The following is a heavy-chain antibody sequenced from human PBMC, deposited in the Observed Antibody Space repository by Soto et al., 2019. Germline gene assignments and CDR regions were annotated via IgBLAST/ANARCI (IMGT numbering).Heavy chain of an antibody. CDR3: ARVELLNYDILTGPKPYDY. Sequence: ASVKVSCKASGYTFTSYGISWVRQAPGQGLEWMGWISAYNGNTNYAQKLQGRVTMTTDTSTSTAYMELRSLRSDDTAVYYCARVELLNYDILTGPKPYDYWGQGTLVTVSS. J-gene: IGHJ4*02. CDR1: GYTFTSYG. CDR2: ISAYNGNT. V-gene: IGHV1-18*01. D-gene: IGHD3-9*01.